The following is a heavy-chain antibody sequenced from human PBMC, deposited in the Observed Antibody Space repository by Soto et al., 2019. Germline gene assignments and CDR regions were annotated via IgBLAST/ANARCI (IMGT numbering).Heavy chain of an antibody. CDR1: GFTFSSYA. D-gene: IGHD4-4*01. Sequence: GGSLRLSCAASGFTFSSYAMSWVRQAPGKGLEWVSAISGSGGSTYYADSVKGRFTISRDNSKNTLYLQMNSLRAEDTAVYYCAKHYSNYYYYYMDVWGKGTTVTVSS. CDR2: ISGSGGST. V-gene: IGHV3-23*01. CDR3: AKHYSNYYYYYMDV. J-gene: IGHJ6*03.